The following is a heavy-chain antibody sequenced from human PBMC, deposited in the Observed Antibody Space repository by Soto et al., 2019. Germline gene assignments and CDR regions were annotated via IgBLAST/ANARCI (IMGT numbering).Heavy chain of an antibody. CDR2: INAGNGNT. Sequence: ASVKVSCKASGYTFTSYAMHWVRQAPGQRLEWMGWINAGNGNTKYSQKFQGRVTITRDTSASTAYMELSSLRSEDTAVYYCARGSGSVVVDVDAFDIWGQRTMVTVSS. V-gene: IGHV1-3*01. CDR1: GYTFTSYA. J-gene: IGHJ3*02. D-gene: IGHD3-22*01. CDR3: ARGSGSVVVDVDAFDI.